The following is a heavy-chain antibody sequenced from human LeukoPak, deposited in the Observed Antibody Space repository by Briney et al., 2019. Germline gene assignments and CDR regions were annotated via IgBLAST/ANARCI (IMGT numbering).Heavy chain of an antibody. Sequence: KSSETLSLTCTVSGGSISSYYWSGIRQTPGKGLEWIGDIYYSGSTNYNPSLKSRVTISVDTSKNQFSLKVSSVTAADTAVYYCARVFHDSSGYPFDYWGQGTLVTVSS. J-gene: IGHJ4*02. CDR2: IYYSGST. CDR3: ARVFHDSSGYPFDY. CDR1: GGSISSYY. D-gene: IGHD3-22*01. V-gene: IGHV4-59*01.